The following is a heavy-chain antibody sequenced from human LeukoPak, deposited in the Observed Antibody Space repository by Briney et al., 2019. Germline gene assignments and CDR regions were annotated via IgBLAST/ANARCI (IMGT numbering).Heavy chain of an antibody. CDR1: GFTVSSNY. J-gene: IGHJ4*02. CDR3: ARVGGSGYYYVGY. Sequence: GGSLRLSCAASGFTVSSNYMSWVRQAPGKGLEWVSVIYSGGSTYYADSVKGRFTISRDNSMNTLYLQMNSLRAEDAAVYYCARVGGSGYYYVGYWGQGTLVTVSS. V-gene: IGHV3-53*01. D-gene: IGHD3-22*01. CDR2: IYSGGST.